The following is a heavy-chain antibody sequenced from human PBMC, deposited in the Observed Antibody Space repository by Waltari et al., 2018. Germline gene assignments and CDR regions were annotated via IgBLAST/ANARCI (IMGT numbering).Heavy chain of an antibody. CDR2: IYSGGST. Sequence: EVQLVESGGGLIQPGGSLRLSCAASGFTVSSNYMCWVRQAPGKGLEWPSVIYSGGSTYYADSVKGRFTISRDNSKNTLYIKMNSLRAEDTAVYYCARGLLRDGYEQFDYWGQGALVTVSA. J-gene: IGHJ4*02. CDR3: ARGLLRDGYEQFDY. CDR1: GFTVSSNY. V-gene: IGHV3-53*01. D-gene: IGHD5-12*01.